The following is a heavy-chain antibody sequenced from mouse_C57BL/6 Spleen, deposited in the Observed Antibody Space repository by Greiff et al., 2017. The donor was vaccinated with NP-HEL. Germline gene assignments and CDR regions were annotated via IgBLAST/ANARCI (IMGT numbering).Heavy chain of an antibody. D-gene: IGHD1-1*01. CDR3: AKLREGAMDY. Sequence: VQPQQPGAELVRPGSSVKLSCKASGYTFTSYWMHWVKQRPIQGLEWIGNIDPSDSETHYNQKFKDKATLTVDKSSSTAYMQLSSLTSEDSAVYYCAKLREGAMDYWGQGTSVTVSS. CDR2: IDPSDSET. CDR1: GYTFTSYW. J-gene: IGHJ4*01. V-gene: IGHV1-52*01.